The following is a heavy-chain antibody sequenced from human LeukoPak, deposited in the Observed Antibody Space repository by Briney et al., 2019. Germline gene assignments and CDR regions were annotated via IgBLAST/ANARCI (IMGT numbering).Heavy chain of an antibody. CDR3: ARHCRYGGLDY. CDR1: GGSIGTDY. CDR2: IYTTGST. J-gene: IGHJ4*02. D-gene: IGHD2-15*01. Sequence: SETLSLTCTVSGGSIGTDYWSWIRQPAGKGLEWIGRIYTTGSTDYNPSLMSRITMSVDTSKNQFSLRLSSVTAADTAVYYCARHCRYGGLDYWGQGALVTVSS. V-gene: IGHV4-4*07.